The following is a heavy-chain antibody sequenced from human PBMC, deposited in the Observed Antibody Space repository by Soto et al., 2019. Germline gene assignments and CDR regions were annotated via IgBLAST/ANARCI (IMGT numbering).Heavy chain of an antibody. CDR2: MNPNSGNT. CDR3: ARGPQLGRGRGFDY. Sequence: ASVKVSCKASGYTFTSYDINWVRQATGQGLEWMGWMNPNSGNTGYAQKFQGRVTMTRNTSISTAYMELSSLRSEDTAVYYCARGPQLGRGRGFDYWGQGTLVTVSS. V-gene: IGHV1-8*01. CDR1: GYTFTSYD. J-gene: IGHJ4*02. D-gene: IGHD7-27*01.